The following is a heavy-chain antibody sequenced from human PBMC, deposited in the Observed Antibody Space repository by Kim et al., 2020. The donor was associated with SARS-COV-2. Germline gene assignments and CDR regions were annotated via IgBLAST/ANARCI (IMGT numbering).Heavy chain of an antibody. Sequence: PSETLSLTCAVSGGSISSSNWWSWVRQPPGKGLEWIGEIYHSGSTNYNPSLKSRVTISVDKSKNQFSLKLSSVTAADTAVYYCARGGGGYYYDSSGRFDYWGQGTLVTVSS. CDR3: ARGGGGYYYDSSGRFDY. J-gene: IGHJ4*02. CDR2: IYHSGST. CDR1: GGSISSSNW. V-gene: IGHV4-4*02. D-gene: IGHD3-22*01.